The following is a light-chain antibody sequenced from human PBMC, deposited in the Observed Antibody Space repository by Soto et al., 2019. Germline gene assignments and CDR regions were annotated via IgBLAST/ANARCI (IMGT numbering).Light chain of an antibody. V-gene: IGKV3-20*01. CDR3: QQYYGSPGIT. Sequence: EIVLTQSPGTLSLSPGERATLSCRASQSVSSNYLAWYQQKPGQAPRLLIYGASSRATDIPDRFSGSGSGTDFKLTISRLEPEDFAVYYCQQYYGSPGITFGQGTRLEIK. J-gene: IGKJ5*01. CDR2: GAS. CDR1: QSVSSNY.